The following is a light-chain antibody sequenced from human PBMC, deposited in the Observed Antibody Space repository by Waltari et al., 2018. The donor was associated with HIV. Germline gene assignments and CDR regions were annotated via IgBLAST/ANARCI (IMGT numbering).Light chain of an antibody. CDR1: QRIGNS. J-gene: IGKJ1*01. CDR2: EAS. V-gene: IGKV1-5*03. Sequence: DIQMTQSPSTLSASTGDRVAITCRASQRIGNSLAWYQQKPGKAPKLLIHEASSLTIGVSSRFSGSGFGTEFILTIRNLQPDDFAIYYCQEYQNNWTFGQGTKV. CDR3: QEYQNNWT.